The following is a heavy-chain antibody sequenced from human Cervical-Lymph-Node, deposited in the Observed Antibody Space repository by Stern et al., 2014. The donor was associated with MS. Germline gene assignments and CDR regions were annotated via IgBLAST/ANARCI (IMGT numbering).Heavy chain of an antibody. Sequence: EMQLVESGPEVKKPGESLKISCKSSGYRFISYWIGWVRQMPGKGLEWMGIIYPGDSTTRSSPSFEGHVTISVDKSINTAYLQWSSLKASDTAMYYCARRSYGDTWGQGTLVTVSS. D-gene: IGHD2-21*01. CDR3: ARRSYGDT. CDR2: IYPGDSTT. V-gene: IGHV5-51*01. J-gene: IGHJ4*02. CDR1: GYRFISYW.